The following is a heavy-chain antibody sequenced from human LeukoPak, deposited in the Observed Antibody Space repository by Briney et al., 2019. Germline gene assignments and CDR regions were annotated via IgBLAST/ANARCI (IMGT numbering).Heavy chain of an antibody. D-gene: IGHD2/OR15-2a*01. J-gene: IGHJ4*02. V-gene: IGHV4-59*08. CDR1: GGSIIGHW. CDR2: IFYSGGST. CDR3: ARRNTADASIDF. Sequence: SETLSLTCTVSGGSIIGHWWSWIRQPPGKGLEWIGDIFYSGGSTNYNPSLKSRLTMSLDTSKNQFSLKLTSVTAADTAMYYCARRNTADASIDFWGQGTLVTAST.